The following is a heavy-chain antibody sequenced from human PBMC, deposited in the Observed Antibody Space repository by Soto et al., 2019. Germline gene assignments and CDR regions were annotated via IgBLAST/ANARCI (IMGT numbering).Heavy chain of an antibody. J-gene: IGHJ4*02. Sequence: PGGPLRLSGAASGSTFSDYAMHWVRKAPGKGLEWVAVVSHDGRNTHYADSVKGRFTISRDSSKNTVSLEMTSLRAEDTAVYYCAKGGRQWLLTSDFNHWGQGALVTVSS. CDR1: GSTFSDYA. D-gene: IGHD6-19*01. CDR3: AKGGRQWLLTSDFNH. CDR2: VSHDGRNT. V-gene: IGHV3-30*18.